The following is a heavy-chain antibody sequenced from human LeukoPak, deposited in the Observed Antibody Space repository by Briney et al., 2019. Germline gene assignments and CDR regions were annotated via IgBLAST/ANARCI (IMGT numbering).Heavy chain of an antibody. J-gene: IGHJ4*02. CDR1: GFTFSSYS. V-gene: IGHV3-21*01. Sequence: GGSLRLSCAASGFTFSSYSMNWVRQAPGKGLEWVSSISSSSSYIYYADPVKGRFTISRDNAKNSLYLQMNSLRAEDTAVYYCARDLVGAFDYWGQGTLVTVSS. D-gene: IGHD2-8*02. CDR3: ARDLVGAFDY. CDR2: ISSSSSYI.